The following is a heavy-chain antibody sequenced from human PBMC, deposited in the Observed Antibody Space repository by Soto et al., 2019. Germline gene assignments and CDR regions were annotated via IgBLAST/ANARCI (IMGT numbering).Heavy chain of an antibody. CDR2: ISWNSGSV. V-gene: IGHV3-9*01. D-gene: IGHD2-21*01. J-gene: IGHJ6*02. Sequence: EVQLVESGGGLVQPGRSLRLSCAASGFTFDDYAMHWVRQAPGKGLEWVSGISWNSGSVGYADSVKGRFTISRDNAKNPLYPQMNSLRAEDTALYYCAKDKSHGGEYYCYGMDVWGQGTTVTVSS. CDR1: GFTFDDYA. CDR3: AKDKSHGGEYYCYGMDV.